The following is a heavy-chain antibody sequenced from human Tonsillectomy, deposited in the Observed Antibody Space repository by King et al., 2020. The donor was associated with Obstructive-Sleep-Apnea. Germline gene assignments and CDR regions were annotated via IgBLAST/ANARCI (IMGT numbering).Heavy chain of an antibody. D-gene: IGHD2-2*01. Sequence: QLVQSGGGVVQPGRSLRLSCAASGFTFSSYGMHWVRQAPGKGLEWVAVISYDGSNKYYADSVKGRFTISRDNSKNTLYLQMNSLRAEDTAVYYCAKDLSGSFQLPLHFFDYWGQGTLVTVSS. CDR2: ISYDGSNK. CDR1: GFTFSSYG. CDR3: AKDLSGSFQLPLHFFDY. J-gene: IGHJ4*02. V-gene: IGHV3-30*18.